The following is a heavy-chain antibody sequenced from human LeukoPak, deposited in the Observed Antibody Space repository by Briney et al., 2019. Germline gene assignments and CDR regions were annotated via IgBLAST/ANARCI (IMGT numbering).Heavy chain of an antibody. V-gene: IGHV4-59*01. D-gene: IGHD6-13*01. CDR2: IYYSGST. Sequence: SETLSLTCTVSGGSISSYYWSWIRQPPGKGLEWIGYIYYSGSTNYNPSLKSRVTISVDTSKNQFSLKLSSVTAADTAGYYCARDFGDSSSWYNDAFDIWGQGTMVTVSS. CDR3: ARDFGDSSSWYNDAFDI. CDR1: GGSISSYY. J-gene: IGHJ3*02.